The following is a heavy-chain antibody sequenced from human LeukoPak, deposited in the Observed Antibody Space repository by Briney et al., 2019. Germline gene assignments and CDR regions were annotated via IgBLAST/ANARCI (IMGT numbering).Heavy chain of an antibody. J-gene: IGHJ5*02. CDR1: GYSFTNYD. Sequence: RASVKVSCKASGYSFTNYDINWVRQAAGQGLEWMGWVNPNNGAAGFSQKFQGRVTLTSNTSLTTAYMELTSLTSEDTAVYYCARGLGTYWGKDFLNWFDPWGQGTLVTVSS. CDR3: ARGLGTYWGKDFLNWFDP. CDR2: VNPNNGAA. D-gene: IGHD7-27*01. V-gene: IGHV1-8*02.